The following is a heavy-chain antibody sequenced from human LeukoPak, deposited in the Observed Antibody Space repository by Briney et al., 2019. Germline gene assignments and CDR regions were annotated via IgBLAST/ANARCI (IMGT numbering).Heavy chain of an antibody. D-gene: IGHD3-10*01. CDR1: GFTFSNTW. J-gene: IGHJ4*02. Sequence: PGGSLRLSCAASGFTFSNTWMNWVRQAPGKGLEWVGRIQSKTDGGTTEYAAPVKGRFTISRDDSNTTRYLQMNSLKTEDIAVYYCATLTVRGVINIWGQGTLVTVSS. V-gene: IGHV3-15*01. CDR2: IQSKTDGGTT. CDR3: ATLTVRGVINI.